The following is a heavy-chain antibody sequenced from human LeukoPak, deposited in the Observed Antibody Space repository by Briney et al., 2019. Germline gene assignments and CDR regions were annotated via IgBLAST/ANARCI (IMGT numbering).Heavy chain of an antibody. Sequence: SETLSLTCTVSGASVMKDTSYWGWIRQPPGKGLEWIGSIYYSGSTYYNPSLKSRVTISVDTSKNQFSLKLSSVTAADTAVYYCARAPNGYYDSSGYYGEYNWFDPWGQGTLVTVSS. D-gene: IGHD3-22*01. J-gene: IGHJ5*02. CDR1: GASVMKDTSY. CDR3: ARAPNGYYDSSGYYGEYNWFDP. CDR2: IYYSGST. V-gene: IGHV4-39*07.